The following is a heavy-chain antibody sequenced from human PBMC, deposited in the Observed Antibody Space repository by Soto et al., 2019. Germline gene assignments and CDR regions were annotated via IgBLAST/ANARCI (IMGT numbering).Heavy chain of an antibody. J-gene: IGHJ4*02. CDR1: GYTLTELS. CDR2: FDPKDGET. CDR3: ATGLRLYYYDSSGYPTY. D-gene: IGHD3-22*01. V-gene: IGHV1-24*01. Sequence: ASVKVSCKVSGYTLTELSMHWVRQAPGKGLEWMGGFDPKDGETIYAQKFQGRVTMTEDTSTDTAYMELSSLRSEDTAVYYCATGLRLYYYDSSGYPTYWGQGTLVTVSS.